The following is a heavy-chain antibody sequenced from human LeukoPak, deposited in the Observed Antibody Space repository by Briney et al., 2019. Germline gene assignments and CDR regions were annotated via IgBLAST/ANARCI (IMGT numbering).Heavy chain of an antibody. CDR3: AKDSSRGSYTGAFDI. D-gene: IGHD1-26*01. CDR1: GGSISTSCY. CDR2: IYYSGSI. V-gene: IGHV4-39*02. Sequence: SETLSLTCTVSGGSISTSCYWGWIRQPPGRGLEWIGSIYYSGSIYYNPSLKSRVTISVDTSKNQFSLKLSSVTAADTALYYCAKDSSRGSYTGAFDIWGQGTMVTVSS. J-gene: IGHJ3*02.